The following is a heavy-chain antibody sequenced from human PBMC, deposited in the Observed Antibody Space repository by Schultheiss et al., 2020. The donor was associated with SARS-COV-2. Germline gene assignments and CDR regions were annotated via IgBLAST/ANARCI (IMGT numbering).Heavy chain of an antibody. J-gene: IGHJ6*04. V-gene: IGHV4-34*01. Sequence: SETLSLTCTVSGGSISSYYWSWIRQPPGKGLEWIGEINHSGSTNYNPSLKSRVTISVDTSKNQFSLKLSSVTAADTAVYYCWGIVVVPAATPAEVDVWGKGTTVTVSS. CDR1: GGSISSYY. CDR2: INHSGST. D-gene: IGHD2-2*01. CDR3: WGIVVVPAATPAEVDV.